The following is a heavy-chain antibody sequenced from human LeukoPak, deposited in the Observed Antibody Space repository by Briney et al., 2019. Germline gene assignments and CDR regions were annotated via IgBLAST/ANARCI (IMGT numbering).Heavy chain of an antibody. CDR3: AELGITMIGGV. Sequence: GGSLRLSCAASGFTFSSYEMNWVRQAPGKGLEWVSYISSSGSTIYYADSVKGRFTISRDNAKNSLYLQMNSLRAEDTAGYYCAELGITMIGGVGGKGTTVTISS. D-gene: IGHD3-10*02. J-gene: IGHJ6*04. CDR1: GFTFSSYE. V-gene: IGHV3-48*03. CDR2: ISSSGSTI.